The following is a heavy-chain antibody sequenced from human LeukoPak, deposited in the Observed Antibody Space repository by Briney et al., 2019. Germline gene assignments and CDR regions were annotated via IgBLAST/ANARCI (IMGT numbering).Heavy chain of an antibody. CDR2: ISYDGSNK. CDR1: GFTFSSYG. D-gene: IGHD4-11*01. Sequence: GRSLRLSCAASGFTFSSYGMHWVRQAPGKGLEWVAVISYDGSNKYYADSVKGRFTISRDNSKNTLYLQMSSLRAEDTAVYYCAKDGGLLTTRYYFDYWGQGTLVTVSS. CDR3: AKDGGLLTTRYYFDY. J-gene: IGHJ4*02. V-gene: IGHV3-30*18.